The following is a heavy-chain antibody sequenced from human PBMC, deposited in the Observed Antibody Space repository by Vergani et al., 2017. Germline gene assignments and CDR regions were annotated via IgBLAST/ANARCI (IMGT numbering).Heavy chain of an antibody. Sequence: EVQLVESGGGLVQPGGSLRLSCAASGFTFSSYSMNWVRQAPGKGLEWVSYISSSSSTIYYADSVKGRFTISRDNAKNSLYLQMNSLRAEDTAVYYCARALYGYCSSTXCHTPPHYYYYMDVWGKGTTVTVSS. CDR2: ISSSSSTI. CDR3: ARALYGYCSSTXCHTPPHYYYYMDV. D-gene: IGHD2-2*01. V-gene: IGHV3-48*01. J-gene: IGHJ6*03. CDR1: GFTFSSYS.